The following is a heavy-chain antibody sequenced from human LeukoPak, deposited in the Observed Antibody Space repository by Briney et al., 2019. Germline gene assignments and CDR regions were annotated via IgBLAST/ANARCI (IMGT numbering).Heavy chain of an antibody. D-gene: IGHD3-22*01. V-gene: IGHV3-48*01. CDR3: AREITMIVVETGSGGFDY. CDR1: GFTFSSYS. Sequence: GGSLRLSCAASGFTFSSYSMDWVRQAPGKGLEWVSYISSSSSTIYYADSVKGRFTISRDNAKNSLYLQMNSLRAEDTAVYYCAREITMIVVETGSGGFDYWGQGTLVTVSS. J-gene: IGHJ4*02. CDR2: ISSSSSTI.